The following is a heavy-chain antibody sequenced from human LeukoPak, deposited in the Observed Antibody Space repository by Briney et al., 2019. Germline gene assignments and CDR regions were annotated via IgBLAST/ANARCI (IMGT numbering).Heavy chain of an antibody. CDR2: ISYDGSNK. CDR3: ARDGLIRPQVAGPLYYFDY. V-gene: IGHV3-30*03. Sequence: PGGSLRLSCAASGFTFSSYSMNWVRQAPGKGLEWVAVISYDGSNKYYADSVKGRFTISRDKAKSSLYLQMNSLRAEDTAVYYCARDGLIRPQVAGPLYYFDYWGQGTLVTVSS. CDR1: GFTFSSYS. D-gene: IGHD6-19*01. J-gene: IGHJ4*02.